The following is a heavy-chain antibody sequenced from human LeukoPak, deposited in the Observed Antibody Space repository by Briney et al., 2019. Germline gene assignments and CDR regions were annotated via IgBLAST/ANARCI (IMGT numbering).Heavy chain of an antibody. Sequence: PGGSLRLSCAASGFTFSSYEMNWVRQPPGKGLEWIGEISPSGSTNYSPSLKSRVTMSVDTSKNQFSLKLSSVTAADTAVYFCARVGYSYVINDWSRTGLGAYPTKYHYHMDVWDKGTTVTVSS. J-gene: IGHJ6*03. CDR1: GFTFSSYE. CDR2: ISPSGST. CDR3: ARVGYSYVINDWSRTGLGAYPTKYHYHMDV. D-gene: IGHD5-18*01. V-gene: IGHV4-34*01.